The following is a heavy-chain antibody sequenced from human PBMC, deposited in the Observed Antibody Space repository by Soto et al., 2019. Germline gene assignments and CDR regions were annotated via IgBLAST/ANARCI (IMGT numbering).Heavy chain of an antibody. CDR1: GFTFSSYW. J-gene: IGHJ6*02. Sequence: EVRLVESGGGLVQPGGSLTLSCAASGFTFSSYWMTWVRQAPGKGLEWVANINQDGSEKYYMDSMKGRFTISRDNAKNSLLLQLNSLRAEDTAVYYCARDRGRPDLRDTHYYDSSDLDSGMDVWGQGTTVTVSS. CDR3: ARDRGRPDLRDTHYYDSSDLDSGMDV. CDR2: INQDGSEK. V-gene: IGHV3-7*01. D-gene: IGHD3-22*01.